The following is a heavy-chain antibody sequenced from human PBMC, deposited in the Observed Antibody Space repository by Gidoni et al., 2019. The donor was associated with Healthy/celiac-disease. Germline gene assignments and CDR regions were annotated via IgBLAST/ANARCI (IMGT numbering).Heavy chain of an antibody. CDR1: GFTFSSYA. J-gene: IGHJ5*02. D-gene: IGHD3-22*01. V-gene: IGHV3-23*01. CDR2: ISGSGGST. CDR3: AKDLYYYDSSGYLTGDWFDP. Sequence: EVQLLESGGGLVQPGGSLRLSCAASGFTFSSYAMSWVRQAPGKGLEWVSAISGSGGSTYYADSVKGRFTISRDNSKNTLYLQMNSLRAEDTAVYYCAKDLYYYDSSGYLTGDWFDPWGQGTLVTVSS.